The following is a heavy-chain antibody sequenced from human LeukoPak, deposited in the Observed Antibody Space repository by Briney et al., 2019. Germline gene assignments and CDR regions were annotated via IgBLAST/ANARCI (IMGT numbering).Heavy chain of an antibody. CDR2: IYYTGST. CDR3: ASVRGYSSGWYASGFDP. Sequence: PETLSLTCTVSGGSITSSSYYWGWIRQPPGKGPEWIGSIYYTGSTNYNPSLKSRVTISLDTSKNQFSLKLTSVTAADTAVYYCASVRGYSSGWYASGFDPWGQGTLVTVSS. J-gene: IGHJ5*02. D-gene: IGHD6-19*01. CDR1: GGSITSSSYY. V-gene: IGHV4-39*07.